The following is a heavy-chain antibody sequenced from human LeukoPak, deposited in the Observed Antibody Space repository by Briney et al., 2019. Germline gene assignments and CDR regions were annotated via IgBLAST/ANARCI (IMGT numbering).Heavy chain of an antibody. D-gene: IGHD5-18*01. Sequence: PGGSLRLSCAASGFTFDDYGMSWVRQAPGKGLEWVSGINWNGGSTGYADSVKGRFTISRDNAKNSLYLQMNSLRAEDTALYYCARGYSYGYWGDYYYYMDVWGKGTTVTVSS. CDR1: GFTFDDYG. CDR3: ARGYSYGYWGDYYYYMDV. V-gene: IGHV3-20*04. CDR2: INWNGGST. J-gene: IGHJ6*03.